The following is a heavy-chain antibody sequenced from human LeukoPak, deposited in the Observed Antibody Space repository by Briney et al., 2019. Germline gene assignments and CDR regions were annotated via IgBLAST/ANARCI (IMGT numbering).Heavy chain of an antibody. CDR2: INHSGST. CDR1: GGSFSGYY. J-gene: IGHJ6*04. Sequence: SETLSLTCAVYGGSFSGYYWSWIRQPPGKGLEWIGEINHSGSTNYNPSLRSRVTISVETSKKQCSLRLSSVTTADTAVYYCARGRYCSSTSCYGGYYYYYYCMDVWVKGATVTVSS. CDR3: ARGRYCSSTSCYGGYYYYYYCMDV. D-gene: IGHD2-2*01. V-gene: IGHV4-34*01.